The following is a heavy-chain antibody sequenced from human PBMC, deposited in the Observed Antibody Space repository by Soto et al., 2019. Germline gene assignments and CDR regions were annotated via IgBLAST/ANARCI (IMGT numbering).Heavy chain of an antibody. CDR3: AAEYYYGGSDPRGRID. D-gene: IGHD3-22*01. Sequence: ASVKVSCKACGGTFSSYTISCVRQAPGQGLEWMGRIIPILGIANYAQKFQERVTITWDKSTFTAYMELSSLRSEDTAVYYCAAEYYYGGSDPRGRIDWGQGTLVTVSS. V-gene: IGHV1-69*02. CDR1: GGTFSSYT. CDR2: IIPILGIA. J-gene: IGHJ4*02.